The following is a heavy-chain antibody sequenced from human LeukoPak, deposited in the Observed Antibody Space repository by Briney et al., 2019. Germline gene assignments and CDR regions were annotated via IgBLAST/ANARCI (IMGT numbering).Heavy chain of an antibody. Sequence: SETLSLTCTVSGGSISSYYWSWIRQPPGKGLEWIGYIDDSGSTNYNPSLKSRVTISVDTSKNQFSLKLSSVTAADTAVYYCVRDRAVGSSRYYFDYWGQGTLVTVSS. CDR2: IDDSGST. J-gene: IGHJ4*02. CDR3: VRDRAVGSSRYYFDY. CDR1: GGSISSYY. D-gene: IGHD3-22*01. V-gene: IGHV4-59*01.